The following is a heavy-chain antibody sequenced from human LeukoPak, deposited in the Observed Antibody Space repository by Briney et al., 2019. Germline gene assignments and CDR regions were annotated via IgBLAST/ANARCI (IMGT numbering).Heavy chain of an antibody. CDR2: INPSDGST. CDR3: ATMGGRRQFDY. V-gene: IGHV1-46*01. J-gene: IGHJ4*02. CDR1: GYTFTSYY. Sequence: ASVKVSCKASGYTFTSYYIHWVRQAPGQGLEWMGIINPSDGSTSSAQKFQGRVTMTRDTSTSTVYMELSSLRSEDTAVYYCATMGGRRQFDYWGQGTLVTVSS. D-gene: IGHD3-16*01.